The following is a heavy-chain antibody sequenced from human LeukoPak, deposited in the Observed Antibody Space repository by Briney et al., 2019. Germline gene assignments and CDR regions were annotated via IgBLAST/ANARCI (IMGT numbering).Heavy chain of an antibody. V-gene: IGHV3-30*02. CDR1: GFTFSIYG. D-gene: IGHD2-15*01. CDR2: IRYDGSYK. CDR3: AKDVGGGYYSWGGDY. J-gene: IGHJ4*02. Sequence: GGSLRLSCAASGFTFSIYGMHWVRQAPGKGLEWVAFIRYDGSYKYYADSVKGRFTISRGNSKNTLFLQMNRLRPEDTALYYCAKDVGGGYYSWGGDYWGQGTLVTVSS.